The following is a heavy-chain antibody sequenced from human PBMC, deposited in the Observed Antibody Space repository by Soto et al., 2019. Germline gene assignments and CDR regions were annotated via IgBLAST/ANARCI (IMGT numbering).Heavy chain of an antibody. CDR3: ARDRCSGGSCYSGYYYYYGMDV. V-gene: IGHV1-69*13. CDR2: IIPIFGTA. J-gene: IGHJ6*02. D-gene: IGHD2-15*01. Sequence: GASVEASCKASGGTFGSYAISWVRQAPGQGLEWKGVIIPIFGTANYAQKFQGRVTITADESTSTAYMELSSLRSEDTAVYYCARDRCSGGSCYSGYYYYYGMDVWGQGTTVTVSS. CDR1: GGTFGSYA.